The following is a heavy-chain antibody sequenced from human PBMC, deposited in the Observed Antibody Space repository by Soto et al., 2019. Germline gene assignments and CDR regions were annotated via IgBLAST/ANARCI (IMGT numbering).Heavy chain of an antibody. CDR2: IYYSGST. J-gene: IGHJ5*02. V-gene: IGHV4-59*01. CDR1: GGSISSYY. Sequence: NPSETLSLTCTVSGGSISSYYWSWIRQPPGKGLEWIGYIYYSGSTNYNPSLKSRVTISVDTSKNQFSLKLSSVTAADTAVYYCARARFGYSSGWYNWFDPWGQGTLVTVSS. D-gene: IGHD6-19*01. CDR3: ARARFGYSSGWYNWFDP.